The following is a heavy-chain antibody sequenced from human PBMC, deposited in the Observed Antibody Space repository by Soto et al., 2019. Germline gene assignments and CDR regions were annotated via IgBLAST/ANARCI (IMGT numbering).Heavy chain of an antibody. CDR2: IIPIFGTA. CDR1: GGTFSSYA. CDR3: AMDPATTVTSYYYYYAMDV. V-gene: IGHV1-69*13. Sequence: SVKVSCKASGGTFSSYAISWVRQAPGQGLEWMGGIIPIFGTANYAQKFQGRVTITADESTSTAYMELSSLRFEDTAVYYCAMDPATTVTSYYYYYAMDVWGQGTTITVSS. J-gene: IGHJ6*02. D-gene: IGHD4-17*01.